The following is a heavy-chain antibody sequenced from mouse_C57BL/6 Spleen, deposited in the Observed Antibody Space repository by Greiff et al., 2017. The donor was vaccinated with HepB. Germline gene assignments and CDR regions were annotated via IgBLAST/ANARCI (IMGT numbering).Heavy chain of an antibody. V-gene: IGHV5-17*01. CDR2: ISSGSSTI. J-gene: IGHJ3*01. CDR1: GFTFSDYG. D-gene: IGHD2-3*01. Sequence: VQLKESGGGLVKPGGSLKLSCAASGFTFSDYGMHWVRQAPEKGLEWVAYISSGSSTIYYADTVKGRFTISRDNAKNTLFLQMTSLRSEDTAMYYCARRYDGYYTWFAYWGQGTLVTVSA. CDR3: ARRYDGYYTWFAY.